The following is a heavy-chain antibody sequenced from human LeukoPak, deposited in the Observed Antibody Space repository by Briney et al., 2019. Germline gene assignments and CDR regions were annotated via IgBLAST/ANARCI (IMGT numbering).Heavy chain of an antibody. V-gene: IGHV1-46*01. CDR3: ASLGGATGGDY. D-gene: IGHD2-8*02. J-gene: IGHJ4*02. CDR1: GYTFTGYY. CDR2: INPSGGST. Sequence: ASVKVSCKASGYTFTGYYMHWVRQAPGQGLEWMGWINPSGGSTSYAQKFQGRVTMTRDMSTSTVYMELSSLRSEDTAVYYCASLGGATGGDYWGQGTLVTVSS.